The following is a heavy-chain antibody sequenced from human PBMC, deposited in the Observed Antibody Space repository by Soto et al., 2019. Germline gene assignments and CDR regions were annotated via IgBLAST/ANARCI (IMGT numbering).Heavy chain of an antibody. CDR3: ARDRTVLNYYYYYGMEV. CDR2: INHSGSN. V-gene: IGHV4-34*01. CDR1: GEPFSCYD. D-gene: IGHD4-17*01. Sequence: PSAPPSLTSTVCGEPFSCYDGIWMRQPLVKGLGWIGEINHSGSNNYNPSLKSRVTISVDTSKNQFSLRLSSVTAADTAVYYCARDRTVLNYYYYYGMEVWGQGTTVT. J-gene: IGHJ6*02.